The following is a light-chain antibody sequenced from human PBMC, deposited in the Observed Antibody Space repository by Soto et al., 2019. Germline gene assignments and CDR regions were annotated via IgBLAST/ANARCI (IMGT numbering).Light chain of an antibody. V-gene: IGKV3-20*01. J-gene: IGKJ5*01. CDR2: GAS. Sequence: EIVLTHSPATLSLSPGERATLSSSASQTVSSNYLAWCQQRPGQAPRLLIYGASTRAAGIPDRFSGSGSGTDFTLTITRLEPEDSAVYFCQQYTGPPTTFGQGTRLEIK. CDR3: QQYTGPPTT. CDR1: QTVSSNY.